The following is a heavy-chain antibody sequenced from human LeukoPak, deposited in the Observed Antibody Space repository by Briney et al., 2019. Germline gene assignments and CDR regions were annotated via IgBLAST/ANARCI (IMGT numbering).Heavy chain of an antibody. J-gene: IGHJ4*02. V-gene: IGHV3-33*01. CDR1: GFTFSSYG. CDR2: IWYDGSNK. Sequence: GGSLRLSCAAPGFTFSSYGMHWVRQAPGKGLEWMAVIWYDGSNKYYADSVKGRFTISRDNSKNTPYLQMNSLRAEDTAVYYCARDPGDYDFWSGQRGSYFDYWGQGTLVTVSS. CDR3: ARDPGDYDFWSGQRGSYFDY. D-gene: IGHD3-3*01.